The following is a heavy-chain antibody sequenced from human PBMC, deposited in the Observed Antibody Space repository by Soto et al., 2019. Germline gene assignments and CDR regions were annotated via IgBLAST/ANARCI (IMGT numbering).Heavy chain of an antibody. D-gene: IGHD3-16*02. J-gene: IGHJ4*02. CDR2: IYQSEYA. CDR3: ARGDTRLGELSHNY. CDR1: GGSVSSGGHS. Sequence: TLSLTCVVSGGSVSSGGHSWSWIRQSPGKGLEWVGSIYQSEYAYYSPSLRSRVAISVDRSNNQVSLRMTSMTAADTAIYYCARGDTRLGELSHNYWGQGTLVTVSS. V-gene: IGHV4-30-2*06.